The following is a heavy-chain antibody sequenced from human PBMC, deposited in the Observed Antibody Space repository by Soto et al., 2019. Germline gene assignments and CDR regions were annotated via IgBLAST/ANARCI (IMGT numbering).Heavy chain of an antibody. V-gene: IGHV4-61*01. D-gene: IGHD5-18*01. J-gene: IGHJ4*02. Sequence: SETRSLTFTVSGGSVRSGSYYWSCIWQPPGKGLEWIGNLYYIGSTNYNPSLKSRVSISVDPSKKHICLKPSSVTAADTAVSYCARVYHRYNYGYGLDYWGQGTLVTVSS. CDR1: GGSVRSGSYY. CDR3: ARVYHRYNYGYGLDY. CDR2: LYYIGST.